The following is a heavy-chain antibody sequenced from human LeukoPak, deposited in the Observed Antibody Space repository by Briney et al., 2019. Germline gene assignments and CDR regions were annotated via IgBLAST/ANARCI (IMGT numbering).Heavy chain of an antibody. J-gene: IGHJ4*02. D-gene: IGHD6-19*01. CDR2: INPNNGGT. Sequence: ASVKVSCKASGYTFTAYYMHWVRQAPGQGLEWMGWINPNNGGTKYGQNVQGRVTMTRDTSLTTAYMDLSSPRSDDTAVYYCARGGSGWFPHFDLWGQGTLVSVSS. V-gene: IGHV1-2*02. CDR1: GYTFTAYY. CDR3: ARGGSGWFPHFDL.